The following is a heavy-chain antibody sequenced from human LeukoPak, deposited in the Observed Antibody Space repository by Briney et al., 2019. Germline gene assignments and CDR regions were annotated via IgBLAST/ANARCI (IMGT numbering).Heavy chain of an antibody. V-gene: IGHV3-23*01. CDR2: IGGSGDST. D-gene: IGHD3-3*01. Sequence: PGGSLRLSCAASGFTFSNYAMSWVRQAPGKGLEWVSGIGGSGDSTYYADSVKGRFTISRDNSKNTLYLQMNSLRAEDTAVYYCAKGSITIFAVLYFAYWGQGTQVTVSS. CDR1: GFTFSNYA. CDR3: AKGSITIFAVLYFAY. J-gene: IGHJ4*02.